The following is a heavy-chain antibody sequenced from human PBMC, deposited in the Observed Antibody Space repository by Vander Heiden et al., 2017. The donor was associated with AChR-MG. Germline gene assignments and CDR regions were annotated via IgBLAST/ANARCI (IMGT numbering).Heavy chain of an antibody. CDR2: ISYDGSNK. V-gene: IGHV3-30-3*01. D-gene: IGHD6-19*01. CDR3: ARDLADYGMDV. J-gene: IGHJ6*02. Sequence: QVQLVESGGGVVQPGRCLRLSCAASGFTFSSYAMHWVRQAPGKGLEWVAVISYDGSNKYYADSVKGRFTISRDNSKNTLYLQMNSLRAEDTAVYYCARDLADYGMDVWGQGTTVTVSS. CDR1: GFTFSSYA.